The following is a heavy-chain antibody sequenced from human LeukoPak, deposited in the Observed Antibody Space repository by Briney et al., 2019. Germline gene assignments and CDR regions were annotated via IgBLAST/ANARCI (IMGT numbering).Heavy chain of an antibody. CDR3: ARSPSSSAGGYFDY. CDR1: GFTFSSYA. CDR2: ISYDGSNK. J-gene: IGHJ4*02. Sequence: GGFLRLSCAASGFTFSSYAMHWVRQAPGKGLEWVAVISYDGSNKYYADSVKGRFTISRDNSKNTLYLQMNSLRAEDTAVYYCARSPSSSAGGYFDYWGQGTLVTVSS. D-gene: IGHD6-6*01. V-gene: IGHV3-30-3*01.